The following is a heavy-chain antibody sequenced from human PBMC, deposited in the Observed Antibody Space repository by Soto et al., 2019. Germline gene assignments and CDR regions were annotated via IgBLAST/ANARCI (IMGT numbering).Heavy chain of an antibody. D-gene: IGHD6-6*01. Sequence: QVQLVQSGAEVKKPGSSVKVSCKASGGTFSSYAISWVRQAPGQGLEWMGGIIPIFGTANYAQKFQGRVTITADESTSTAYMELSSLRSEDTAVYYCARRPLTSSSYLFDYWGQGSLVTVSS. V-gene: IGHV1-69*01. CDR3: ARRPLTSSSYLFDY. CDR2: IIPIFGTA. J-gene: IGHJ4*02. CDR1: GGTFSSYA.